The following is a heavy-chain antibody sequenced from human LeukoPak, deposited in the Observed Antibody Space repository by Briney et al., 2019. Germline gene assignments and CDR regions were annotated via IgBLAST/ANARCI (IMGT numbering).Heavy chain of an antibody. V-gene: IGHV4-39*01. Sequence: SETLSLACTVSGGSISSSSYYWGWIRQPPGKGLEWIGSIYYSGSTYYNPSLKSRVTISVDTSKNQFSLKLSSVTAADTAIYYCARHRNEYDYGDYQVIDYWGQGTLVTVSS. CDR3: ARHRNEYDYGDYQVIDY. CDR1: GGSISSSSYY. CDR2: IYYSGST. D-gene: IGHD4-17*01. J-gene: IGHJ4*02.